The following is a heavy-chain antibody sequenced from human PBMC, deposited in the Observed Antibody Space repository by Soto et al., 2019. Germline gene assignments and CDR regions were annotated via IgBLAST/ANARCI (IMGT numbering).Heavy chain of an antibody. CDR2: LYWDDDR. CDR1: GFSLSTSGVG. Sequence: QITLKESRPTLVEPTQTLTLTCTFSGFSLSTSGVGVGWVRQPPGKALEWLALLYWDDDRRYNPSLNNTITITKDTSKNQVVLTMTNMGPVDTGTYYCAHYTTPTSMDVWGTGTTVTFSS. J-gene: IGHJ6*03. V-gene: IGHV2-5*02. D-gene: IGHD1-1*01. CDR3: AHYTTPTSMDV.